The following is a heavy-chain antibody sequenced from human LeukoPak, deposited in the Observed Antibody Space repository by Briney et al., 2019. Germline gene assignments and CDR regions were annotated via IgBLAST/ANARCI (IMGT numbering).Heavy chain of an antibody. CDR1: GGSISSYY. CDR2: IYYSGST. V-gene: IGHV4-59*01. D-gene: IGHD3-3*01. J-gene: IGHJ4*02. CDR3: ARWDGIFGVDY. Sequence: PSETLSLTCTVSGGSISSYYWSWIRQPPGKGLEWIGYIYYSGSTNYNPSLKSRVTISVDTSKNQFSLKLSSVTAADTAVYYCARWDGIFGVDYWGRGTLVTVSS.